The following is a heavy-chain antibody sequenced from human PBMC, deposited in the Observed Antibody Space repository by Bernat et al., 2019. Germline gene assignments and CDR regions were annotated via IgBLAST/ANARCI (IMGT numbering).Heavy chain of an antibody. D-gene: IGHD1-20*01. CDR2: INPSGGST. V-gene: IGHV1-46*01. CDR1: GYTFTSYY. CDR3: ARDHTRITGTPGWFDP. J-gene: IGHJ5*02. Sequence: QVQLVQSGAEVKKPGASVKVSCKASGYTFTSYYMHWVRQAPGQGLEWMGIINPSGGSTSYAQKFQGRVTMTRDTSTSTVYMELSSLRSDDTAVYYCARDHTRITGTPGWFDPWGQGTLVTVSS.